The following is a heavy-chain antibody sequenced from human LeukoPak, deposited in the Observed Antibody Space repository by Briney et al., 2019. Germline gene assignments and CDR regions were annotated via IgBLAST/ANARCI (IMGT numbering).Heavy chain of an antibody. D-gene: IGHD3-22*01. Sequence: GSSVKVSCKASGGTFSSYAISWVRQAPGQGLEWMGRIIPIFGTANYAQKFQGRVTMTRDTSTSTVYMELSSLRSEDTAVYYCAKAYGSGSLYYDSSAYYYMDVWGKGTTVTVSS. V-gene: IGHV1-69*05. CDR2: IIPIFGTA. J-gene: IGHJ6*03. CDR3: AKAYGSGSLYYDSSAYYYMDV. CDR1: GGTFSSYA.